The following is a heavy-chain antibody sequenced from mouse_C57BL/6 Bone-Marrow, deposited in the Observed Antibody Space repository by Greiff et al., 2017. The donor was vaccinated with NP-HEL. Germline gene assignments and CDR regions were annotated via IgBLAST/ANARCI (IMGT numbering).Heavy chain of an antibody. CDR2: IYYSGTI. V-gene: IGHV3-5*01. CDR1: GISITTGNYR. CDR3: AREGYYYGSSSVYFDY. Sequence: VQLQQSGPGLVKPSQTVFLTCTVTGISITTGNYRWSWIRQFPGNKLEWIGYIYYSGTITYNPSLTSRTTITRDTPKNQFFLEMNSLTAEDTATYYCAREGYYYGSSSVYFDYWGQGTTLTVSS. J-gene: IGHJ2*01. D-gene: IGHD1-1*01.